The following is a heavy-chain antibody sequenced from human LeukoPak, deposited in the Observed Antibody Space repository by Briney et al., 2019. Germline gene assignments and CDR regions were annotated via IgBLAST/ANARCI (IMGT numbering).Heavy chain of an antibody. V-gene: IGHV3-33*06. CDR2: IWYDGSNK. CDR3: AKDLGSEIGAYYYMDV. CDR1: GFTFSSYG. J-gene: IGHJ6*03. D-gene: IGHD2-2*03. Sequence: GGSLRLSCAASGFTFSSYGMHWVRQAPGKGLEWVAVIWYDGSNKYYADSVKGRFTISRDNSKNTLYLQMNSLRAEDTAVYYCAKDLGSEIGAYYYMDVWGKGTTVTVSS.